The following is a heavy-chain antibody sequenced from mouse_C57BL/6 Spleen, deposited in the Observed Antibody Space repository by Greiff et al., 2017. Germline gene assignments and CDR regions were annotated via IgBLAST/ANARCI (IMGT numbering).Heavy chain of an antibody. D-gene: IGHD2-1*01. CDR3: TTSSYGNYDGTNFDY. V-gene: IGHV14-4*01. CDR1: GFNIKDDY. J-gene: IGHJ2*01. Sequence: EVKLQESGAELVRPGASVKLSCTASGFNIKDDYMHWVKQRPEQGLEWIGWIDPENGDTEYASKFQGKATITADTSSNTAYLQLSSLTSEDTAVYYCTTSSYGNYDGTNFDYWGQGTTLTVSS. CDR2: IDPENGDT.